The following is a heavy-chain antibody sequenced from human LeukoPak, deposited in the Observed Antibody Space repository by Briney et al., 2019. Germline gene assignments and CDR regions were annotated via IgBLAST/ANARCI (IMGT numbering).Heavy chain of an antibody. CDR3: ARTLSLAHYYDSSGYYYVVSDDAFDI. J-gene: IGHJ3*02. V-gene: IGHV1-46*01. D-gene: IGHD3-22*01. CDR2: INPSGGST. CDR1: GYTFTSYY. Sequence: ASVKVSCKASGYTFTSYYMHWVRQAPGQGLEWMGIINPSGGSTSYAQKFQGRVTMTRDTSTSTVYMELSRLGSDDTAVYYCARTLSLAHYYDSSGYYYVVSDDAFDIWGQGTMVTVSS.